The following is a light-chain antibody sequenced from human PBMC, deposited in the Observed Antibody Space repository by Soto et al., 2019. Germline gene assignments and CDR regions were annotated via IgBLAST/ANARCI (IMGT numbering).Light chain of an antibody. CDR1: QSINSY. CDR3: QQYNTYPYT. CDR2: KAS. V-gene: IGKV1-5*03. J-gene: IGKJ2*01. Sequence: DIQMTQSPSTLSASVGDRVTITCRASQSINSYLAWYQQKPGKAPKVLIYKASSLKSGVPSRFSGSGSGTDFTLPISSLQPDDFATYYCQQYNTYPYTFGQGTKLEIK.